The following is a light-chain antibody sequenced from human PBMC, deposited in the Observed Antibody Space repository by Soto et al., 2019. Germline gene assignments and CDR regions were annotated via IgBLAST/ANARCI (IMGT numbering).Light chain of an antibody. V-gene: IGLV1-51*01. CDR1: SSNIGSND. Sequence: QSVLTQPPSVSAAPGQEVTIPCSVGSSNIGSNDVCWYQQVPGTAPKVLIYDNNKRPSGIPDRFSGSKSGTSATLGISGLQTGDEADYYCGTWHSDSYVFGSGTRSPS. CDR2: DNN. CDR3: GTWHSDSYV. J-gene: IGLJ1*01.